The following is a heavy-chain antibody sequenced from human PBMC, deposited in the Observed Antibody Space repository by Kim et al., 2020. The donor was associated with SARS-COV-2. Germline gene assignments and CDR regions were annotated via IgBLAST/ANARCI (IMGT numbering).Heavy chain of an antibody. Sequence: NYARKFQGRVTMTRDTSISTAYMELSSLRSDDTAVYYCARETQQLGFDYWGQGTLVTVSS. CDR3: ARETQQLGFDY. D-gene: IGHD6-13*01. J-gene: IGHJ4*02. V-gene: IGHV1-2*02.